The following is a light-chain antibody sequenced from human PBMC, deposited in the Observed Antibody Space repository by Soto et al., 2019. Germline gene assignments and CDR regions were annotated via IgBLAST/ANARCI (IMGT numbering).Light chain of an antibody. V-gene: IGKV1-39*01. CDR1: QSISYY. Sequence: DLQMTQSPSSLSASVGDRVTITCRASQSISYYLNWYQQKPGKAPKLLISAASSLQSGVPSRFSGSGSGTDFTLTISSLQPEDFATYYCQQSYSTLRSFGQGTKLEI. CDR3: QQSYSTLRS. J-gene: IGKJ2*03. CDR2: AAS.